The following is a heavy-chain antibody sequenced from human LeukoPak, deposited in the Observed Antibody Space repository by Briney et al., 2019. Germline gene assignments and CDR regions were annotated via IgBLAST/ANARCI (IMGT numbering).Heavy chain of an antibody. CDR2: ISSSSSYI. J-gene: IGHJ6*02. CDR3: AREDGRNYYYGMDV. D-gene: IGHD2-15*01. CDR1: GFTFSSYS. V-gene: IGHV3-21*01. Sequence: SGGSLRLSCAASGFTFSSYSMNWVRQAPGKGLEWVSSISSSSSYIYSADSVKGRFAISRDNAKNSLYLQMNSLRAEDTAVYYCAREDGRNYYYGMDVWGQGTTVTVSS.